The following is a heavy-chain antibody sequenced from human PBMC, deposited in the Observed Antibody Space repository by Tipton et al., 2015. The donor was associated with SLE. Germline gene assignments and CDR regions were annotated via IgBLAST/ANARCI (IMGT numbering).Heavy chain of an antibody. D-gene: IGHD3-10*01. J-gene: IGHJ5*02. CDR1: GGSISSSSYY. CDR2: IYYSGST. CDR3: VRGGGSSSGRWFDP. Sequence: TLSLTCTVSGGSISSSSYYWGWIRQPPGKGLEWIGSIYYSGSTYYNPSLKSRVTISVDTSKNQFSPKLTYVTAADTAVYYCVRGGGSSSGRWFDPWGRGTLVTVSS. V-gene: IGHV4-39*07.